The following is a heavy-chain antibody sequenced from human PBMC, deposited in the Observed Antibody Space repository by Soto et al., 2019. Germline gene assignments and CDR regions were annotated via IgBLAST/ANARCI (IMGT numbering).Heavy chain of an antibody. Sequence: ASETLSLTCAVYGRSFSGYYWSWIRQPPGKGLEWIGEINHSGSTNYNPSLKSRVTISVDTSKNQFSLKLSSVTAADTAVYYCARARITMVRGVKGGVYYWGQGTLVTVSS. CDR3: ARARITMVRGVKGGVYY. CDR1: GRSFSGYY. D-gene: IGHD3-10*01. J-gene: IGHJ4*02. V-gene: IGHV4-34*01. CDR2: INHSGST.